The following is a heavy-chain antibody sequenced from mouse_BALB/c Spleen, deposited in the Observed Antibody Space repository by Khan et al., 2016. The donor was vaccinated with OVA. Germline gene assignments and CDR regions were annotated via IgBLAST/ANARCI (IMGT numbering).Heavy chain of an antibody. CDR2: INPSNGGS. J-gene: IGHJ3*01. D-gene: IGHD2-1*01. V-gene: IGHV1-53*01. CDR3: ARSGYGNPFAY. CDR1: GYTFTSYF. Sequence: QVQLKESGTELVKPGASVKISCKASGYTFTSYFLYWVKQRPGQGLEWIGGINPSNGGSHFNEKFKSKATLTVDKSSSTAYMQFSSLTSEDSAVYYGARSGYGNPFAYWGQGTLVTVSA.